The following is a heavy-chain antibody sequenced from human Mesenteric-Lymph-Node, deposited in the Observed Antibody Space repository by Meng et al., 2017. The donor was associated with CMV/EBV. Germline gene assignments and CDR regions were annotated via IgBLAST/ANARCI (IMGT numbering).Heavy chain of an antibody. V-gene: IGHV4-30-2*01. CDR1: GGSVSNGDHS. J-gene: IGHJ4*02. CDR3: ANDYGSGSYRFDY. Sequence: AVSGGSVSNGDHSWSWVRQPPGRGLELLGYIFYTGSTYYNPSLKGRVTMSMDRSKNQFSLKLTSVTAADTAVYYCANDYGSGSYRFDYWGQGTLVTVSS. CDR2: IFYTGST. D-gene: IGHD3-10*01.